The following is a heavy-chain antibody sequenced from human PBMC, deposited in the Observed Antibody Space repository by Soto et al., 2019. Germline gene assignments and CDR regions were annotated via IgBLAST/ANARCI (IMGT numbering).Heavy chain of an antibody. D-gene: IGHD1-1*01. CDR2: IYATGSS. J-gene: IGHJ5*02. CDR1: GASLSGDY. CDR3: VRGGTKNLRDWFDP. Sequence: QVQLQESGPRVVKPSDTLSLTCNVSGASLSGDYWSWIRQPPGKGLEWIGRIYATGSSDYNPSLKSRITISVAMSKKQFSLTRRSVTAADTAMYYCVRGGTKNLRDWFDPWGQGILVTVSS. V-gene: IGHV4-4*07.